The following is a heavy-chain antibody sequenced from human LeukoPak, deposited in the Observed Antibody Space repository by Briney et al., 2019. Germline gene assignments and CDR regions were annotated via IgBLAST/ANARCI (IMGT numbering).Heavy chain of an antibody. CDR3: ARGQRYFD. CDR2: INHSGNT. J-gene: IGHJ4*02. D-gene: IGHD3-9*01. CDR1: GRSFSGYY. V-gene: IGHV4-34*01. Sequence: SETLSLTCAVYGRSFSGYYWSWIRQPPGKGLEWIGEINHSGNTNYNPSLKSRVTISVDTSKNQFSLKLTSVTAADTAVYYCARGQRYFDWGQGTLVTVSS.